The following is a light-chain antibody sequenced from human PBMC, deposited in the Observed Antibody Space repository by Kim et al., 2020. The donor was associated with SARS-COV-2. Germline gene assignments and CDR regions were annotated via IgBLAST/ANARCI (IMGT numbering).Light chain of an antibody. CDR3: CSYAGSSSVV. Sequence: GHSITISCTGTSSDVGSYNLVSWYQQHQGKAPKLMIYDVSKRPSGVSNRFSGSKSGNTASLTISGLQAEDEADYYCCSYAGSSSVVFGGGTQLTVL. CDR2: DVS. V-gene: IGLV2-23*02. CDR1: SSDVGSYNL. J-gene: IGLJ2*01.